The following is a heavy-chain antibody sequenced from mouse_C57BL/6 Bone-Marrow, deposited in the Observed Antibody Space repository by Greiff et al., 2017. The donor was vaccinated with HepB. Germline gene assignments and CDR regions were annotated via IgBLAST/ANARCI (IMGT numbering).Heavy chain of an antibody. V-gene: IGHV5-17*01. D-gene: IGHD1-1*01. J-gene: IGHJ2*01. CDR2: ISSGSSTI. CDR1: GFTFSDYG. CDR3: ARHGTTVVYFDY. Sequence: EVQLVESGGGLVKPGGSLKLSCAASGFTFSDYGMHWVRQAPEKGLEWVAYISSGSSTIDYADTVKGRFTISRDNAKNTLFLQMTSLRSEDTAMYYCARHGTTVVYFDYWGQGTTLTVSS.